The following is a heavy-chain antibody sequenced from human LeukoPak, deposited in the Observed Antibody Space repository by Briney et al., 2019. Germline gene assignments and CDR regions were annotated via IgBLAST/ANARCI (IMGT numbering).Heavy chain of an antibody. V-gene: IGHV4-34*01. J-gene: IGHJ4*02. CDR2: INHSGST. CDR1: GGSFSGYY. D-gene: IGHD3-22*01. Sequence: PSETLSLTCAVYGGSFSGYYWSWIRQPPGKGLEWIGEINHSGSTNYNLSLKSRVTISVDTSKNQFSLKLSSVTAADTAVYYCARGRTVDTAMVYENYYDSSGYCTFDYWGQGTLVTVSS. CDR3: ARGRTVDTAMVYENYYDSSGYCTFDY.